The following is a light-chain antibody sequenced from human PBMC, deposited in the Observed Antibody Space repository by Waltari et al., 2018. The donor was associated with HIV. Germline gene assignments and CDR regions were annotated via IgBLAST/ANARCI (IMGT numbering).Light chain of an antibody. V-gene: IGLV1-44*01. CDR1: RYNIGSNS. J-gene: IGLJ2*01. CDR3: AAWDDNLNGL. Sequence: QSALTQPPSASGTPGQRVTISCSGSRYNIGSNSVTWYQQLPGTAPRLLIFKNNQRPSGVPDRFSGSKSGTSASLAISGLQSEDEADYYCAAWDDNLNGLFGGGTKLTVL. CDR2: KNN.